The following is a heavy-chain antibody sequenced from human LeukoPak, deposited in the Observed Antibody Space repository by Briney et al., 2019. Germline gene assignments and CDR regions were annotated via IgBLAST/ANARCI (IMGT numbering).Heavy chain of an antibody. CDR3: AKDFTRVEDCGGDCGLDN. V-gene: IGHV3-33*06. Sequence: GRSLRLSCAASGFTFSSYGMHWVRQAPGKGQNWMAVIWYDGSNKYYADSLKGRFTISRDNSKNTLYMQITCLRDDDTAVYYCAKDFTRVEDCGGDCGLDNWGQGTLVTVSS. J-gene: IGHJ4*02. CDR1: GFTFSSYG. CDR2: IWYDGSNK. D-gene: IGHD2-21*02.